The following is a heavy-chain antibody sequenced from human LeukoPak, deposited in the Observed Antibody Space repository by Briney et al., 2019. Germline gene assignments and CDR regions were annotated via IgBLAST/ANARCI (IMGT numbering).Heavy chain of an antibody. Sequence: ASVKVSCKASGYTFTSYGISWVRQAPGQGLEWMGWISAYSGNTNYAQKLQGRVTMTTDTSTSTAYMELRSLRSDDTAVYYCARDLRDYDFWSGYYSPSLDYWGQGTLVTVSS. CDR1: GYTFTSYG. V-gene: IGHV1-18*01. CDR3: ARDLRDYDFWSGYYSPSLDY. D-gene: IGHD3-3*01. CDR2: ISAYSGNT. J-gene: IGHJ4*02.